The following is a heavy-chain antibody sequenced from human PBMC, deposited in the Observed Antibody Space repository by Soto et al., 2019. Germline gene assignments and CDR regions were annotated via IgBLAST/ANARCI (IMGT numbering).Heavy chain of an antibody. CDR3: TTEVVVVITPFDY. V-gene: IGHV3-15*01. D-gene: IGHD3-22*01. J-gene: IGHJ4*02. CDR2: IKSKTDGGTT. CDR1: GFTFSNAW. Sequence: GGSLRLSCAASGFTFSNAWMSWVRQAPGKGLEWVGRIKSKTDGGTTDYAAPVKGRFTISRDDSKNTLYLQMNSLKTEDTAVYYCTTEVVVVITPFDYWGQGTLVTVSS.